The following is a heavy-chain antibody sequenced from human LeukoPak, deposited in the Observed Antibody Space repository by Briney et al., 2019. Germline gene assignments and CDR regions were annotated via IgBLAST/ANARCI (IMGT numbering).Heavy chain of an antibody. CDR3: ARDIRGKDFWSGYYGLDV. D-gene: IGHD3-3*01. Sequence: GGPLRLSCSASGFTFSDYAMNWVRQAPGKGLDWVASISSTTSYIYYGDSVKGRFTISRDNAKNSLYLQMNSLRAEDTAVYYCARDIRGKDFWSGYYGLDVWGKGTTVAVSS. V-gene: IGHV3-21*01. J-gene: IGHJ6*04. CDR1: GFTFSDYA. CDR2: ISSTTSYI.